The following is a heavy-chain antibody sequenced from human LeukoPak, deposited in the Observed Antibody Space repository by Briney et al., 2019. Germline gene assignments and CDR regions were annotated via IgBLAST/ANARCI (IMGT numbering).Heavy chain of an antibody. CDR1: GFTFTSFA. CDR2: IRGSGYTT. Sequence: GGSLRLSCAAFGFTFTSFAMNWARQAPGRGLEWVSVIRGSGYTTHYADSVKGRFTISRDNFKNTLYLQMNSLRGEDTAVYYCAKKRYEDGTSSPGYLDVWGQGTTVTVSS. J-gene: IGHJ6*02. D-gene: IGHD1-1*01. CDR3: AKKRYEDGTSSPGYLDV. V-gene: IGHV3-23*01.